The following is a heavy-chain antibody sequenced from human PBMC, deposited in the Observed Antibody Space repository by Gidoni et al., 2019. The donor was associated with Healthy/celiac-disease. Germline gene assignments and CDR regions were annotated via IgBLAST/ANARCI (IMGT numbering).Heavy chain of an antibody. CDR3: ARPITMGGGVIIGPDAFDI. J-gene: IGHJ3*02. D-gene: IGHD3-10*01. CDR2: INAGNGNT. V-gene: IGHV1-3*01. Sequence: LLVSSGAEVQKPGALVHACCTAAGSSFTSCIIYCLRQTPGQRLEWMGWINAGNGNTKYSQKFQGRVTITRDTSASTAYMELSSLRSEDTAVYYCARPITMGGGVIIGPDAFDIWGQGTMVTVSS. CDR1: GSSFTSCI.